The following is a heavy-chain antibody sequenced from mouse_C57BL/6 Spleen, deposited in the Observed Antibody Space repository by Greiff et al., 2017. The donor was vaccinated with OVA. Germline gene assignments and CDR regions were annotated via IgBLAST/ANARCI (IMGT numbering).Heavy chain of an antibody. CDR1: GFNIKDYY. V-gene: IGHV14-2*01. Sequence: EVKLMESGAELVKPGASVKLSCTASGFNIKDYYMHWVKQRTEQGLEWIGRIDPEDGETKYAPKFQGKATITADTSSNTAYLQLSSLTSEDTAVYYCARWSSSGPGGYYFDYWGQGTTLTVSS. J-gene: IGHJ2*01. D-gene: IGHD3-2*02. CDR2: IDPEDGET. CDR3: ARWSSSGPGGYYFDY.